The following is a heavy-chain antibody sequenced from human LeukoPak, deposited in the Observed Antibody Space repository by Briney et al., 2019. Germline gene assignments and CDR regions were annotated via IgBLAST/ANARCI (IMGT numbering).Heavy chain of an antibody. CDR2: IYYSGST. V-gene: IGHV4-59*01. CDR3: ARALGYSSGWYWASYYYYGMDV. Sequence: PSETLSLTCTVSGGSISSYYWSWIRQPPGKGLEWIGYIYYSGSTNYNPSLKSRVTMSVDTSKNQFSPKLSSVTAADTAVYYCARALGYSSGWYWASYYYYGMDVWGQGTTVTVSS. CDR1: GGSISSYY. D-gene: IGHD6-19*01. J-gene: IGHJ6*02.